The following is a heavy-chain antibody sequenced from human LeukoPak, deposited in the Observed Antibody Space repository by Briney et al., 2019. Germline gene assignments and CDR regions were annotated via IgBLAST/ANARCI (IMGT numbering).Heavy chain of an antibody. J-gene: IGHJ1*01. V-gene: IGHV3-23*01. D-gene: IGHD4-17*01. CDR2: ISFSGDNRGDNT. CDR1: GFIFSNYY. CDR3: ANYGDYGDYTASYFQH. Sequence: GGSLRLSCAASGFIFSNYYLNWVRQAPGKGLEWISSISFSGDNRGDNTYYADSVRGRFSISRDNSQNTVYLQMNSLRAEDTAVYYCANYGDYGDYTASYFQHWGQGTLVTVSS.